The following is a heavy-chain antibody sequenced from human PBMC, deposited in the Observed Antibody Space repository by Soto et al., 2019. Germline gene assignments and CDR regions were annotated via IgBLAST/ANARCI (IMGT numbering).Heavy chain of an antibody. CDR1: GSNLGAFS. J-gene: IGHJ4*02. Sequence: EVQLVESGGGLQKPGEALRPSCTASGSNLGAFSLSWVHQPPGKGLEWVPSIDPTSTDIHYADSVEGRFSVYRDSTKNTLYLQMISLRFEDTGVYYCARDYLTGDPREAFDSWGQGTLVTVSS. CDR3: ARDYLTGDPREAFDS. V-gene: IGHV3-21*01. D-gene: IGHD7-27*01. CDR2: IDPTSTDI.